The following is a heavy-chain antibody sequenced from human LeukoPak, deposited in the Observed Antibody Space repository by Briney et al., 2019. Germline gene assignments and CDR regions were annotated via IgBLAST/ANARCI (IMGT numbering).Heavy chain of an antibody. J-gene: IGHJ3*02. CDR2: IYPGDSDT. Sequence: GESLKISCKGSGCSFTTYWIGWVRQMPGKGLEWMGIIYPGDSDTRYSPPFQGQVTISADKSISTAYLQWSSLKASDTAMYYCARQVTSGAFDIWGQGTMVTVSS. V-gene: IGHV5-51*01. D-gene: IGHD2-21*02. CDR1: GCSFTTYW. CDR3: ARQVTSGAFDI.